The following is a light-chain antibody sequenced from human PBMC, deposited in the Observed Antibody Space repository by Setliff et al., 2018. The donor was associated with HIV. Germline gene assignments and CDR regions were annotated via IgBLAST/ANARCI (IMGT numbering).Light chain of an antibody. V-gene: IGLV2-11*01. J-gene: IGLJ1*01. CDR2: DVS. Sequence: QSALAQPRSVSGSPGQSVTISCTGTSSDVGGYNYVSWYQQYTGKAPKLTIYDVSERPSGVPDRFSGSKSGNTASLTISGLQPEDESDYYCCSYASGSTSLFVFGTGTKVTVL. CDR3: CSYASGSTSLFV. CDR1: SSDVGGYNY.